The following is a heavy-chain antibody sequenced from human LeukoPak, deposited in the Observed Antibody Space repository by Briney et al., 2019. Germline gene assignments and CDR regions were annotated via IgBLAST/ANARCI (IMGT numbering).Heavy chain of an antibody. CDR2: ISSSSSYI. V-gene: IGHV3-21*01. Sequence: GGSLRLSCAASGFTFSSYSMTWVRQAPGKGLEWVSSISSSSSYIYYADSVKSRFTISRDNAKNSLYLQMNSLRAEDTAVYYCARANTGVDAFDIWGQGTMVTVSS. CDR3: ARANTGVDAFDI. J-gene: IGHJ3*02. CDR1: GFTFSSYS.